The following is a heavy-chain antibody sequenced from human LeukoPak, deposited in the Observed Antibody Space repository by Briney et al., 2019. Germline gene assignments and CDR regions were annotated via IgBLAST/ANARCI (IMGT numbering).Heavy chain of an antibody. CDR2: IRSRDTTI. Sequence: GGSLRLSCAASGFTFSDYYMSWIRQAPGKGLEWVSYIRSRDTTIYYADSVKGRFTISRDNAKNSLYLQMSSLRAEDTAVYYCARDRNYYGSGSYYMDYWGQGTLVTVSS. CDR3: ARDRNYYGSGSYYMDY. V-gene: IGHV3-11*01. J-gene: IGHJ4*02. D-gene: IGHD3-10*01. CDR1: GFTFSDYY.